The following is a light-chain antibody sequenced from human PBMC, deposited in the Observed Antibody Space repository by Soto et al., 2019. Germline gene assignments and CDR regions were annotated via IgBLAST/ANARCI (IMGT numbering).Light chain of an antibody. CDR2: DVS. Sequence: QSALTQPASVSGSPGQSITISCTGTSSDVGGYNYVSWYQQHPGKAPKLMIYDVSNRPSGVSNRFSGSKSGNTASLTISGLQAEDEADYYCSSYTSSSTSYVSGTGTKVTVL. J-gene: IGLJ1*01. CDR3: SSYTSSSTSYV. CDR1: SSDVGGYNY. V-gene: IGLV2-14*01.